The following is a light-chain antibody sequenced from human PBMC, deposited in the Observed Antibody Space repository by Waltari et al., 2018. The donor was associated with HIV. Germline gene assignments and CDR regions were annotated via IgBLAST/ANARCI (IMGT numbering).Light chain of an antibody. CDR3: ATWTDSLSGVV. V-gene: IGLV1-47*01. CDR1: SSNIGSNY. CDR2: RNN. Sequence: QSVLTQSPSASGTPGQRVTIPCSGSSSNIGSNYVYCYQQLPGTAPKPLLDRNNQRPSGVPDRFSGSKSGTSASLAISGLRSEDEAHYYCATWTDSLSGVVFGGGTKLRVL. J-gene: IGLJ2*01.